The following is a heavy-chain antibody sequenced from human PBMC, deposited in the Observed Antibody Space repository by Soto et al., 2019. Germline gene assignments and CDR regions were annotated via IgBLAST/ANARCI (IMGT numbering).Heavy chain of an antibody. CDR2: ITDSGDDT. V-gene: IGHV3-23*01. CDR3: AKLGSSSWSPHYYFDY. Sequence: EVQLLESGGGLVQPGGSLRLSCAASGFTFNNYAMGWVRKAPGKGLEWVSAITDSGDDTYYIDSVKGRFTISRDNSKSNLYLHMNRLRAEDTSIYYCAKLGSSSWSPHYYFDYWGQGTLVTVSS. CDR1: GFTFNNYA. D-gene: IGHD2-2*01. J-gene: IGHJ4*02.